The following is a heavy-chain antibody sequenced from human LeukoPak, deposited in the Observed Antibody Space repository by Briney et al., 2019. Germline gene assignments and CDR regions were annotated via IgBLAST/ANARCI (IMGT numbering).Heavy chain of an antibody. CDR2: INNDGSST. J-gene: IGHJ4*02. Sequence: GGSLRLSCAASGFTFSSYWMHWVRQAPGKGLVWVSRINNDGSSTAYADSVKGRFTISRDNAKNTLFLQMNSLRAEDTAVYYCARDLGYPNDYWGQGTLVTVSS. V-gene: IGHV3-74*01. CDR1: GFTFSSYW. CDR3: ARDLGYPNDY. D-gene: IGHD6-13*01.